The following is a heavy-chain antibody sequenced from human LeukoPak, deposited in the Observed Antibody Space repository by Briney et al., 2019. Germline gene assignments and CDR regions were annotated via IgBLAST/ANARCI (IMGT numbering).Heavy chain of an antibody. Sequence: AGGSLRLSCAAFGFTFSSYAMHWVRQAPGKGLEWVAVISYDGSNKYYADSVKGRFTISRDNSKNTLYLQMNSLRAEDTAVYYCARGITYYDIYFWGQGTLVTVSS. V-gene: IGHV3-30*04. D-gene: IGHD3-9*01. CDR1: GFTFSSYA. CDR2: ISYDGSNK. J-gene: IGHJ4*02. CDR3: ARGITYYDIYF.